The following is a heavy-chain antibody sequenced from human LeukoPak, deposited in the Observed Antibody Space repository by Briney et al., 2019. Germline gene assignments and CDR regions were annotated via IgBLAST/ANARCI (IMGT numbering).Heavy chain of an antibody. CDR1: GFTFSTYW. CDR2: IYYSGST. Sequence: GSLRLSCTASGFTFSTYWMHWVRQAPGKGLEWIGSIYYSGSTYYNPSLKSRVTISVDTSKNQFSLKLSAVTAADTAVYCCARLNTNGYSSGWYVYWGQETLVTVVS. V-gene: IGHV4-39*01. D-gene: IGHD6-19*01. CDR3: ARLNTNGYSSGWYVY. J-gene: IGHJ4*02.